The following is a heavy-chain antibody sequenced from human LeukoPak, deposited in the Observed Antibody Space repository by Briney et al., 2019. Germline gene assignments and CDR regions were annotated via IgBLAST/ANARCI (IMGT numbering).Heavy chain of an antibody. CDR2: MNPNSGNR. Sequence: ASVKVSCKASGYTFINYDINWVRQATGQGLEWMGWMNPNSGNRDYAQKFQGRVTFTRNTSISTAYMGLSSLRSEDTAVYYCARRGYSYGHSFDYWGQGTLVTVFS. J-gene: IGHJ4*02. CDR3: ARRGYSYGHSFDY. V-gene: IGHV1-8*03. CDR1: GYTFINYD. D-gene: IGHD5-18*01.